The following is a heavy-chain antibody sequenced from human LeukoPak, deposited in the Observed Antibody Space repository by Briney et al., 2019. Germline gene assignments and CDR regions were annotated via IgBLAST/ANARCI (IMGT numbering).Heavy chain of an antibody. CDR3: ARESGYSYGFNYFDY. CDR2: IIPIFGTA. V-gene: IGHV1-69*13. CDR1: GGTFSSYA. Sequence: SVKVSCKASGGTFSSYAISWVRQAPGQGLEWMGGIIPIFGTANYAQKFQGRVTITADESTSTAYMELSSLRSEDTAVYYCARESGYSYGFNYFDYWGQGTLVTVSS. J-gene: IGHJ4*02. D-gene: IGHD5-18*01.